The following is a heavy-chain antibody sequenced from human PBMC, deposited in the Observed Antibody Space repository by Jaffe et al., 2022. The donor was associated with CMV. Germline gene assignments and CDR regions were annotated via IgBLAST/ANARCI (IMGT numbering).Heavy chain of an antibody. CDR1: GFSLSNARMG. V-gene: IGHV2-26*01. D-gene: IGHD6-19*01. CDR3: ARIRREGYSSGWYVRYYYYYYMDV. Sequence: QVTLKESGPVLVKPTETLTLTCTVSGFSLSNARMGVSWIRQPPGKALEWLAHIFSNDEKSYSTSLKSRLTISKDTSKSQVVLTMTNMDPVDTATYYCARIRREGYSSGWYVRYYYYYYMDVWGKGTTVTVSS. CDR2: IFSNDEK. J-gene: IGHJ6*03.